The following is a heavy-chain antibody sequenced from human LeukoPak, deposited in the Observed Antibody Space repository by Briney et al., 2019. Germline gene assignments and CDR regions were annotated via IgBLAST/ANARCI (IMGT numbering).Heavy chain of an antibody. CDR2: ISYDGSNK. D-gene: IGHD3-10*01. J-gene: IGHJ4*02. CDR1: GFTFSSYA. V-gene: IGHV3-30-3*01. CDR3: ARATYYYGSGSYYDLDY. Sequence: GGSLRLSCAASGFTFSSYAMHWVRQAPGKGLEWVAVISYDGSNKYYADSVKGRFTISRDNSKNTLYLQMNSLRAEDTAVYYCARATYYYGSGSYYDLDYWGQGALVTVSS.